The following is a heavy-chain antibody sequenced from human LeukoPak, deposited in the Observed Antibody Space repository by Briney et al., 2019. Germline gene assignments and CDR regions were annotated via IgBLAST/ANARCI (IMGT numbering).Heavy chain of an antibody. Sequence: GRSLRLSCAASGFTFSSYGVHWVRQAPGKGLEWVAVISYDGSNKYNADSVKGRFTISRGNSKNTLYLQMNSLRAEDTAVYYCARVPGANYYYNGMDVWGQGTTVTVSS. CDR1: GFTFSSYG. D-gene: IGHD1-14*01. CDR3: ARVPGANYYYNGMDV. V-gene: IGHV3-30-3*01. CDR2: ISYDGSNK. J-gene: IGHJ6*02.